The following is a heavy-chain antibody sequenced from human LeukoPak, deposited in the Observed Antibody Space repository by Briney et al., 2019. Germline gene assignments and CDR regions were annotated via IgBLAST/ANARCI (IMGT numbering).Heavy chain of an antibody. CDR2: INPNIGDA. CDR3: ARMALDGGDSIGFDS. V-gene: IGHV1-2*02. D-gene: IGHD2-21*02. J-gene: IGHJ5*01. CDR1: GYTFTDYF. Sequence: ASVKVSCKASGYTFTDYFIHWVRQAPGQGLELMGWINPNIGDASYAQKFQDRVTMTRDRSINTAYMELSRLTSDDTAVYYCARMALDGGDSIGFDSWGQGTLVTVSS.